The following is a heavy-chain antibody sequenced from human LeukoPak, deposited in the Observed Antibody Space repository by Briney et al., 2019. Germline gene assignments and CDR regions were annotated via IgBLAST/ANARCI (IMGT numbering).Heavy chain of an antibody. CDR3: AREKISQARYYYYYMDV. Sequence: PGRSLRLSCAASGFTFSSYAMHWVRQAPGKGLEWVAVISYDGSNKYYADSVKGRFTISRDNSKNTLYLQMNSLRAEDTAVYYCAREKISQARYYYYYMDVWGKGTTVTVSS. V-gene: IGHV3-30-3*01. D-gene: IGHD2-15*01. J-gene: IGHJ6*03. CDR1: GFTFSSYA. CDR2: ISYDGSNK.